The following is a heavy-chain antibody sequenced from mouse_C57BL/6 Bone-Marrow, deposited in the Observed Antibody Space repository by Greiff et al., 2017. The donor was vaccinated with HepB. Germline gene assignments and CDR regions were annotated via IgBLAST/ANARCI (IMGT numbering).Heavy chain of an antibody. CDR1: GYTFTSYW. CDR2: IYPGNSDT. Sequence: EVQLQQSGTVLARPGASVKMSCKTSGYTFTSYWMHWVKQRPGQGLEWIGAIYPGNSDTSYNQKFKGKAKLTAVTSASTAYMELSSLTNEDSAVYYCTRSYYGGFYYVDYWGQGTTLTVSS. J-gene: IGHJ2*01. V-gene: IGHV1-5*01. D-gene: IGHD1-1*01. CDR3: TRSYYGGFYYVDY.